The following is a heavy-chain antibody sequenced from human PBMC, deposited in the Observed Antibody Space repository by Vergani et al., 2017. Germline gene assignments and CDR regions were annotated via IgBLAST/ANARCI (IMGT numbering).Heavy chain of an antibody. CDR1: RFVFSTYA. J-gene: IGHJ4*02. V-gene: IGHV3-23*01. CDR3: VKDAGSYENFFDS. CDR2: LTGGGGST. Sequence: EVQLLESGGSLKQPGGSVRLSCGASRFVFSTYAVLCVRQAPGKALEWVSALTGGGGSTYYADSFKGRFIISRDNSRDTLYLQMNSLRPEDTATYYCVKDAGSYENFFDSWGQGTLVTVSS. D-gene: IGHD1-26*01.